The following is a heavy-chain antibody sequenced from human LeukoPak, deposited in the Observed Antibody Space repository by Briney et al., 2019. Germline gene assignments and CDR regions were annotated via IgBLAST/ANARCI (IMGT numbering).Heavy chain of an antibody. CDR2: INSDGSST. CDR1: GFTFDTYA. V-gene: IGHV3-74*01. CDR3: ARDLPIAVVSDAFDI. J-gene: IGHJ3*02. D-gene: IGHD6-19*01. Sequence: GGSLRLSCAVSGFTFDTYAMHWVRHAPGKGLVWVSRINSDGSSTSYADSVKGRFTISRDNAKNTLYLQMNSLRAEDTAVYYCARDLPIAVVSDAFDIWGQGTLVTVSS.